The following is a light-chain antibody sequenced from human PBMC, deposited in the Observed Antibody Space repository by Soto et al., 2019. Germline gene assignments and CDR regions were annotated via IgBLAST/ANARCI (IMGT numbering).Light chain of an antibody. Sequence: IVMTQSPDTLSVSPGERVTLSCRSSQSVRTNLAWYQQQPGQAPRLLISGASTRATGIPARFSGSGSETDFTLTISSLQSEDFAVYYCQHYASWPLTFGGGTKVDIK. J-gene: IGKJ4*01. CDR3: QHYASWPLT. CDR2: GAS. CDR1: QSVRTN. V-gene: IGKV3-15*01.